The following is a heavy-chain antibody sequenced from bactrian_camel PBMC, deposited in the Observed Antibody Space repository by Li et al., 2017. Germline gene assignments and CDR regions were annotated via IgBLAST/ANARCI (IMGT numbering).Heavy chain of an antibody. Sequence: VQLVESGGGSVQAGGSLRLSCATSLNPTSRYCLGWIRQVPGKEREGVAAIDSDGSTSYADSVKGRFTISQDNAKNTLYLQMNSLKPEDTAMYYCAAATRSNVCWYTDGRDYYNFWGQGTQVTVS. CDR3: AAATRSNVCWYTDGRDYYNF. J-gene: IGHJ4*01. V-gene: IGHV3S42*01. CDR1: LNPTSRYC. D-gene: IGHD6*01. CDR2: IDSDGST.